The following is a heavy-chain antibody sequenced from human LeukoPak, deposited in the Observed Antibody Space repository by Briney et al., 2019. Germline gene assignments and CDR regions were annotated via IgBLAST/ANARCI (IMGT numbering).Heavy chain of an antibody. CDR2: ISSHSYYI. CDR3: SRDPESSGWSDY. V-gene: IGHV3-21*01. Sequence: GGSLRLSCAASGFTFSGYSMNWVRQAPGKGLEWVASISSHSYYIYYADSLKGRFTISGDDAGNSLYLQMNSLRAEDTAVYYCSRDPESSGWSDYWGQGTRVTVSS. J-gene: IGHJ4*02. CDR1: GFTFSGYS. D-gene: IGHD6-19*01.